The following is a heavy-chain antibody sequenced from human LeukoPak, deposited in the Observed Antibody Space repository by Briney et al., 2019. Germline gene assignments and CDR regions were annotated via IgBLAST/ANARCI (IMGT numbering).Heavy chain of an antibody. V-gene: IGHV1-46*01. CDR3: ATHRHDSTGYVGVGDSAFDI. Sequence: ASVKVSCEASGYTFISYYMHWVRQAPGQGLEWMGIINPSGGSTSYAQKFQGRVTMTEDTSTDTAYMELSSLRSEDTAVYYCATHRHDSTGYVGVGDSAFDIWGQGTMVTVSS. D-gene: IGHD3-22*01. CDR2: INPSGGST. J-gene: IGHJ3*02. CDR1: GYTFISYY.